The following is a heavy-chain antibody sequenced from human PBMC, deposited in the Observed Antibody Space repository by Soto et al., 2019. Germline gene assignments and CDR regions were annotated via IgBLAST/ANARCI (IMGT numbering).Heavy chain of an antibody. D-gene: IGHD4-17*01. V-gene: IGHV1-8*01. Sequence: QVQLVQSGAEVKKPGASVKVSCKASGYTFTNYDINWVRQATGQGLEWMGWINPKSGNTGYAQQFQGRVIMTRSTSISAAYMELSSLRSEDTAVYYCVRVYGEIDYWGQGTLVTVSS. J-gene: IGHJ4*02. CDR3: VRVYGEIDY. CDR2: INPKSGNT. CDR1: GYTFTNYD.